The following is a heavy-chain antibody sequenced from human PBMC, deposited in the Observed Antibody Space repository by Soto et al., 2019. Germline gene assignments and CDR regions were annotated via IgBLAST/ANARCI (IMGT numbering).Heavy chain of an antibody. CDR3: ARVHVMVVAGSTFAY. CDR2: IYHGGTT. V-gene: IGHV4-38-2*02. CDR1: EGKIIGVGG. J-gene: IGHJ4*01. Sequence: ALEPLSVSRSVSEGKIIGVGGWARIRKPPGKGPEWIASIYHGGTTFYNPSLKSRITISVDTSNNQFSLKLTSVTAADTAVYYCARVHVMVVAGSTFAYWGHGTLVPGSS. D-gene: IGHD6-19*01.